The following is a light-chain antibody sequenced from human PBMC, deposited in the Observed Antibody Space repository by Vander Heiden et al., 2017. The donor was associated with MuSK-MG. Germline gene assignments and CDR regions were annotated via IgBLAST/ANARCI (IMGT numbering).Light chain of an antibody. CDR1: SSDVGTYDF. Sequence: QSALTQPASVSGSPGQAITISCTGTSSDVGTYDFVSWYQQPPDKAPQLIVFDVHDRPSGVSDRFSGSKSGYTASLTISGLQAEDEAHYFCSSYTTSGTVVFGGGTKLTVL. J-gene: IGLJ2*01. V-gene: IGLV2-14*03. CDR3: SSYTTSGTVV. CDR2: DVH.